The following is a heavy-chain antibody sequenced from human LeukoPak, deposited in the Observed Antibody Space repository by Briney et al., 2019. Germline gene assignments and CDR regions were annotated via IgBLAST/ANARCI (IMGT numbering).Heavy chain of an antibody. D-gene: IGHD5-18*01. J-gene: IGHJ4*02. CDR1: GGSIGTSNYY. Sequence: SETLSLTCTVSGGSIGTSNYYWGWIRQPPGKGLEWIVTIYYSGSTFYNPSLKGRVTISLDTSKNQFSLNLTSVTDADTAVYYCARVANVDMAMVNFDYWGQGTLATVSS. V-gene: IGHV4-39*01. CDR2: IYYSGST. CDR3: ARVANVDMAMVNFDY.